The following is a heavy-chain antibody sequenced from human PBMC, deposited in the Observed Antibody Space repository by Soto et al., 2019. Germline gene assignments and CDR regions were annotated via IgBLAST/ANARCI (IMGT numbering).Heavy chain of an antibody. V-gene: IGHV3-48*03. Sequence: GGSLRLSCVASGFTFSSYEMNWVTQAPGKGLEWVSYISSSGSTKYYADSVKGRFTISRDNAKNSVYLQMNSLRDEDTAVYYCARADSGGGAFDFWGHGTMVTVSS. J-gene: IGHJ3*01. CDR1: GFTFSSYE. D-gene: IGHD6-25*01. CDR3: ARADSGGGAFDF. CDR2: ISSSGSTK.